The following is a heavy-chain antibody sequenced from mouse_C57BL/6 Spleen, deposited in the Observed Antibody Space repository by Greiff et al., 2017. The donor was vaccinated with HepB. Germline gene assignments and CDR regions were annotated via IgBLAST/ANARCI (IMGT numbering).Heavy chain of an antibody. CDR2: ISSGSSTN. V-gene: IGHV5-17*01. CDR3: ARKDGWYFDV. Sequence: EVKLMESGGGLVKPGGSLKLSCAASGFTFSDYGMHWVRQAPEKGLEWVAYISSGSSTNYYADTVKGRFTISRDNAKNTLFLQMTSLRSEDTAMYYCARKDGWYFDVWGTGTTVTVSS. J-gene: IGHJ1*03. CDR1: GFTFSDYG.